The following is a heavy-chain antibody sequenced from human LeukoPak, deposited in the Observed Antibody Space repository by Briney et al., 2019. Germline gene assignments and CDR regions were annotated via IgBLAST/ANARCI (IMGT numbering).Heavy chain of an antibody. CDR2: ISRNSGSI. J-gene: IGHJ5*02. CDR1: GFTFDDYA. D-gene: IGHD6-13*01. CDR3: AKANSSSWYGDWFDP. V-gene: IGHV3-9*01. Sequence: GGSLRLSCAASGFTFDDYAMHWVRQAPGKGLEWVSGISRNSGSIGYADSVKGRFTISRDNAKNSLYLQMNSLRAEDTALYYCAKANSSSWYGDWFDPWGQGTLVTVSS.